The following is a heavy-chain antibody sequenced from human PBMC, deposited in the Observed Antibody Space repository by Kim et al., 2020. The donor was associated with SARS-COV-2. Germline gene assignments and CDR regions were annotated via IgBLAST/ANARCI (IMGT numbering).Heavy chain of an antibody. CDR2: IWYDGSNK. J-gene: IGHJ4*02. V-gene: IGHV3-33*01. CDR1: GFTFSSYG. CDR3: ARDGPLSGSYFDY. Sequence: GGSLRLSCAASGFTFSSYGMHWVRQAPGKGLEWVAVIWYDGSNKYYADSVKDRFTISRDNSKNTLYLQMNSLRAEDTAVYYCARDGPLSGSYFDYWGQGTLVTVSS. D-gene: IGHD1-26*01.